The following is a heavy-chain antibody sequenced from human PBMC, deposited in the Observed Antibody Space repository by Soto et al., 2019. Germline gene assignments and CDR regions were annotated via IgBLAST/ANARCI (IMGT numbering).Heavy chain of an antibody. CDR1: GGSITNSNW. CDR2: IYHAGST. D-gene: IGHD1-26*01. J-gene: IGHJ4*02. Sequence: QVHLQESGPRLVKPSGTLSLTCSVSGGSITNSNWWTWVRLPPAKGLEWLGDIYHAGSTKYNPSLERRVTISVDTSKNQFALTLSSVTAADTAVYFCARGPPIVGNTTPLDSWGRATLVTVSS. V-gene: IGHV4-4*02. CDR3: ARGPPIVGNTTPLDS.